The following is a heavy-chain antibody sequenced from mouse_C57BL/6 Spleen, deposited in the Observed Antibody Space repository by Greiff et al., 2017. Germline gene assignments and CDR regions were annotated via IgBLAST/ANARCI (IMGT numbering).Heavy chain of an antibody. V-gene: IGHV1-26*01. Sequence: VQLQQSGPELVKPGASVKISCKASGYTFTDYYMNWVKQSHGKSLEWIGDINPNNGGTSYNQKFKGKATLTVDKSSSTAYMELRSLTSEDSAVYYCARMNGYFRFDYWGQGTTLTVSS. CDR3: ARMNGYFRFDY. CDR2: INPNNGGT. CDR1: GYTFTDYY. J-gene: IGHJ2*01. D-gene: IGHD2-3*01.